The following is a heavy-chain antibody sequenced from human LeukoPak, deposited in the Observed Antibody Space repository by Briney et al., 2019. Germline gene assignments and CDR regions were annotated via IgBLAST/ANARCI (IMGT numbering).Heavy chain of an antibody. J-gene: IGHJ4*02. V-gene: IGHV4-59*12. CDR1: GGSISSYY. D-gene: IGHD3-10*01. CDR2: IYYSGST. Sequence: SETLSLTCTVSGGSISSYYWSWIRQPPGKGLEWIGYIYYSGSTNYNPSLKSRVTISVDTSKNQFSLKLSSVTAADTAVYYCARDPSLLWFGELPTYYFDYWGQGTLVTVSS. CDR3: ARDPSLLWFGELPTYYFDY.